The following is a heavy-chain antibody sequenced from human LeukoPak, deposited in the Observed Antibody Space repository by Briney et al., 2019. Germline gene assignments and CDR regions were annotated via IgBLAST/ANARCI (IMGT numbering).Heavy chain of an antibody. J-gene: IGHJ5*02. V-gene: IGHV1-69*05. CDR2: IIPIFGTA. Sequence: SVKVSCKASGGTFSSYAISWVRQAPGQGLEWMGGIIPIFGTANYAQKFQGRVTITRDTSASTAYMELSSLRSEDTAVYYCARVGTIFGVTSRYWFDPWGQGTLVTVSS. CDR1: GGTFSSYA. D-gene: IGHD3-3*01. CDR3: ARVGTIFGVTSRYWFDP.